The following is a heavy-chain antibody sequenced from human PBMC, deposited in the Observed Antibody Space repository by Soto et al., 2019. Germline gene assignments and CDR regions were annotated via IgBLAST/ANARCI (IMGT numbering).Heavy chain of an antibody. J-gene: IGHJ5*02. D-gene: IGHD5-12*01. Sequence: QVQLQESGPGLVKPSQTLSLTCTVSGGSISSGGYYWSWIRQHPGKGLEWIGYIYYSGSTYYNPSLKSRVTISVDTSKNQFSLKLSSVTAADTAVYYCARDQREYSGYDSGNWFDPWGQGTLVTVSS. CDR1: GGSISSGGYY. CDR2: IYYSGST. CDR3: ARDQREYSGYDSGNWFDP. V-gene: IGHV4-31*03.